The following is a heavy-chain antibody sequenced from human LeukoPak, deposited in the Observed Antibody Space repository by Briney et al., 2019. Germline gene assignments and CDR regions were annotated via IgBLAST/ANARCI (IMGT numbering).Heavy chain of an antibody. CDR3: ARVRRTDTIFGVVLPKNWFDP. J-gene: IGHJ5*02. V-gene: IGHV4-39*02. CDR1: GGSISGSSYY. D-gene: IGHD3-3*01. CDR2: IYYSGST. Sequence: PSETLSLTCTVSGGSISGSSYYWGWIRQPPGKGLEWIGSIYYSGSTYYNPSLKSRVTISVDTSKSQFSLKLNSVTATDTAVYYCARVRRTDTIFGVVLPKNWFDPWGQGTLVTVSS.